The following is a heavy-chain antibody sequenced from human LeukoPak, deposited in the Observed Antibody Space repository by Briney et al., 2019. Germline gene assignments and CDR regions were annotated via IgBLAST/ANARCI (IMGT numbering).Heavy chain of an antibody. Sequence: PSETLSLTCTVSGGSISSSSYYWGWIRQPPGKGLEWIGSIYYSGSTYYNPFLKSRVTISVDTSKNQFSLKLSSVTAADTAVYYCARLGYYDSSVGYWGQGTLVTVSS. CDR3: ARLGYYDSSVGY. CDR2: IYYSGST. V-gene: IGHV4-39*01. CDR1: GGSISSSSYY. D-gene: IGHD3-22*01. J-gene: IGHJ4*02.